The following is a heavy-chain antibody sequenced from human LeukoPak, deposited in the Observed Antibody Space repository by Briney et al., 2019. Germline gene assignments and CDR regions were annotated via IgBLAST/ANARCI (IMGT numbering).Heavy chain of an antibody. J-gene: IGHJ6*02. D-gene: IGHD1-26*01. V-gene: IGHV3-33*03. Sequence: GGSLRLSCAASGFTFSSYGMHWVRQAPGKGLEWVAIIWFEGSNKYYADSVKGRFTISRDNSKNTLYLQMNSLRAEDTAVYYCAIWWEPSNHYGLDVWGQGTTVTVSS. CDR1: GFTFSSYG. CDR2: IWFEGSNK. CDR3: AIWWEPSNHYGLDV.